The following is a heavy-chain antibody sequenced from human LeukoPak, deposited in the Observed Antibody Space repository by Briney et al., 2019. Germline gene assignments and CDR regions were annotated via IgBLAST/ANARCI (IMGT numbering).Heavy chain of an antibody. CDR2: INHSGST. D-gene: IGHD3-10*01. J-gene: IGHJ4*02. CDR1: GGSFSGYY. V-gene: IGHV4-34*01. CDR3: ARGRYYYGSGSYYNQHYFDY. Sequence: PSETLSLTCAVYGGSFSGYYWSWIRQPPGKGLEWIGEINHSGSTNYNPSLKSRVTISVDTSKNQFSLKLSSVTAADTAVYYCARGRYYYGSGSYYNQHYFDYWGQGTLVTASS.